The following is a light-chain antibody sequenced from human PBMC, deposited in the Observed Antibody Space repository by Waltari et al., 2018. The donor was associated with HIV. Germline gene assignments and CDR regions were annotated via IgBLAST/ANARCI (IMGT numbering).Light chain of an antibody. J-gene: IGKJ1*01. CDR2: AAS. Sequence: DIQLTQSPSFLSASVGDRVTITCRASQDIRNYLAWYQQKLGKAPKLLIYAASSLQSGVPSRFSGIGSGTQFALTINSLQPEDFATYHCQQLNEYPWTFGQGTQVEIK. CDR1: QDIRNY. CDR3: QQLNEYPWT. V-gene: IGKV1-9*01.